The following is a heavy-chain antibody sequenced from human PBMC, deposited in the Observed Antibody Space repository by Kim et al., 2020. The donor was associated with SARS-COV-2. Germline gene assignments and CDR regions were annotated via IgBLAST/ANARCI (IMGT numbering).Heavy chain of an antibody. J-gene: IGHJ4*02. V-gene: IGHV4-34*01. CDR3: ASLVSPDYYDSSGSDY. D-gene: IGHD3-22*01. Sequence: SLKSRVTISVDTSKNQFSLKLSSVTAADTAVYYCASLVSPDYYDSSGSDYWGQGTLVTVSS.